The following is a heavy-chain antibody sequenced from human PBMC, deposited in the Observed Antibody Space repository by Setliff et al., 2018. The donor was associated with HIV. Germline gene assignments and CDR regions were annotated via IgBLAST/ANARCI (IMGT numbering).Heavy chain of an antibody. Sequence: ASVKVSCKPSGQSFTNYDIHWLRRASGQGLEWMGWMNPKSGVSGSALKFHDRVTMARDTSTLTLYMELSSLTSEDTAVYYCARAKAVGGVIITGGLDVWGQGTTVTVSS. CDR2: MNPKSGVS. CDR3: ARAKAVGGVIITGGLDV. D-gene: IGHD3-16*02. J-gene: IGHJ6*02. CDR1: GQSFTNYD. V-gene: IGHV1-8*01.